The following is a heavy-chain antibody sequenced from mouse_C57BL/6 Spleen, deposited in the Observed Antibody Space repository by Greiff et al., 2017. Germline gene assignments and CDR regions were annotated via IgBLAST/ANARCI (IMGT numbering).Heavy chain of an antibody. V-gene: IGHV5-17*01. CDR2: ISSGSSTI. Sequence: DVKLVESGGGLVKPGGSLKLSCAASGFTFSDYGMHWVRQAPEKGLEWVAYISSGSSTIYYADTVKGRFTISRDNAKNTLFLQMTSLRSEDTAMYYCAREGYGNYFDYWGQGTTLTVSS. J-gene: IGHJ2*01. CDR3: AREGYGNYFDY. D-gene: IGHD1-1*01. CDR1: GFTFSDYG.